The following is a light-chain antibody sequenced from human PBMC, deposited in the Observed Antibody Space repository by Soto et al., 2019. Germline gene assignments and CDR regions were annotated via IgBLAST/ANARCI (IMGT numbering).Light chain of an antibody. CDR3: QSYDRSLSGWV. Sequence: QAVVTQPPSVSGAPGQTITISCTGSSSNIGADFGVHWYQQLPGAAPKLVIFVNTNRPSGVPDRFSGSKSGTSASLAITGLQAEDEADYYYQSYDRSLSGWVFGTGTKLTVL. CDR2: VNT. J-gene: IGLJ3*02. CDR1: SSNIGADFG. V-gene: IGLV1-40*01.